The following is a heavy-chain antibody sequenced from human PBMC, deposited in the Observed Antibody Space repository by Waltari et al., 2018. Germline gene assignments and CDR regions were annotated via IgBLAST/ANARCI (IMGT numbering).Heavy chain of an antibody. CDR3: AGGGGRWVFYDY. Sequence: QVQLLQSETEVKKPGASVTVSCKASGYTFTASYIHWVRQTPGQGLEWMGWMSPKTGATNYAQKFQGSVTMTRDTSISTAYMELSRLTFDDTAVYYCAGGGGRWVFYDYWGQGTLVTVSS. V-gene: IGHV1-2*02. CDR1: GYTFTASY. D-gene: IGHD1-26*01. CDR2: MSPKTGAT. J-gene: IGHJ4*02.